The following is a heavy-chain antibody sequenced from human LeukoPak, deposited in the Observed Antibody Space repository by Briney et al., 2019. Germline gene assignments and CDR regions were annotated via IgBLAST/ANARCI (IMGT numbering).Heavy chain of an antibody. J-gene: IGHJ3*02. CDR3: ARDFYYDSSGYYYGAFDI. Sequence: ASVKVSCKASGHTFTGYYMHWARQAPGQGLEWMGWINPNSGGTNYAQKFQGRVTMTRDTSISTAYMELSRLRSDDTAVYYCARDFYYDSSGYYYGAFDIWGQGTMVTVSS. D-gene: IGHD3-22*01. V-gene: IGHV1-2*02. CDR2: INPNSGGT. CDR1: GHTFTGYY.